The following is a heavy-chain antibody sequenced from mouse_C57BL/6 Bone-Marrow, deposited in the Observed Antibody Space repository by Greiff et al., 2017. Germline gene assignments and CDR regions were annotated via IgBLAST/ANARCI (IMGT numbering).Heavy chain of an antibody. V-gene: IGHV5-9*01. CDR3: ARHEYYYGSSYAMDY. Sequence: EVHLVESGGGLVKPGGSLKLSCAASGFTFSSYTMSWVRQTPEKRLEWVATISGGGGNTYYPDSVKGRITISRDNAKNTLYLQMSSLRSEDTALYYCARHEYYYGSSYAMDYWGQGTSVTVSS. CDR2: ISGGGGNT. CDR1: GFTFSSYT. J-gene: IGHJ4*01. D-gene: IGHD1-1*01.